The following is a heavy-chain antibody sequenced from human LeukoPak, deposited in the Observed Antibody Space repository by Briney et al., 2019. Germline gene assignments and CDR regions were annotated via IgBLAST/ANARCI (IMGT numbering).Heavy chain of an antibody. J-gene: IGHJ4*02. CDR1: GYNFVSYG. Sequence: GASVKVSCKASGYNFVSYGIGWVRQAPGQGLEWVGWISAYTGDTNYAQKLQGRVTMTTDTSTSTAYMELRSLRSDDTAVYYCARRTSWYGDYWGQGTLVTVSS. CDR3: ARRTSWYGDY. CDR2: ISAYTGDT. D-gene: IGHD2-2*01. V-gene: IGHV1-18*01.